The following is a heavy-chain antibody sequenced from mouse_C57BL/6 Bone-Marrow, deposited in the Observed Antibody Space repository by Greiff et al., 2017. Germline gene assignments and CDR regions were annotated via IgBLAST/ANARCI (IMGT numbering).Heavy chain of an antibody. Sequence: EVQLQQSGAELVRPGASVKLSCTASGFNIKDDYMHWVKQRPEQGLEWIGWIDPENGDPEYASKFLGKATITADTSSNTAYLQLSSQTSEDTAVYYCTTDGYYGDYLDYWGQGTTLTVSS. CDR1: GFNIKDDY. V-gene: IGHV14-4*01. CDR3: TTDGYYGDYLDY. D-gene: IGHD2-3*01. CDR2: IDPENGDP. J-gene: IGHJ2*01.